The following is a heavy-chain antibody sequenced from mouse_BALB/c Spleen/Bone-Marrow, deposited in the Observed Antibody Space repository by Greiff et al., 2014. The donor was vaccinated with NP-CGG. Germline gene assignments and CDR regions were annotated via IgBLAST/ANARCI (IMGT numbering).Heavy chain of an antibody. V-gene: IGHV1-22*01. D-gene: IGHD4-1*01. J-gene: IGHJ1*01. CDR3: ARPGRLGRDWYFDV. CDR1: GYSFTEYT. CDR2: INPNNGGT. Sequence: DVKLQESGPELVKPGASVKISCKTSGYSFTEYTMHWVKQRHGKSLEWIGRINPNNGGTSYNQKFKGKATLTVDKSSSTAYMELRSLTSEDSAVYYCARPGRLGRDWYFDVWGAGTTVTVSS.